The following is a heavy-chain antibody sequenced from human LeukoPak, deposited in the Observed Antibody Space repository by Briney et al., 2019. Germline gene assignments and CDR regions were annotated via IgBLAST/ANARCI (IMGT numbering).Heavy chain of an antibody. V-gene: IGHV3-21*01. J-gene: IGHJ6*02. CDR3: ARELREGSSGWFYYYYGMDV. D-gene: IGHD6-19*01. CDR2: ISSSSSYI. CDR1: GFTFSSYG. Sequence: WRSLRLSCAASGFTFSSYGMHWVRQAPGKWLEWVSSISSSSSYIYYADSVKGRFTISRDNAKNSLYLQMNSLRAEDTAVYYCARELREGSSGWFYYYYGMDVWGQGTTVTVSS.